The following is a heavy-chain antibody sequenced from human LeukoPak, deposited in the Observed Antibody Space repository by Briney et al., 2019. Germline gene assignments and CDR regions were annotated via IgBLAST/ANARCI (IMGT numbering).Heavy chain of an antibody. CDR3: VRDLGYQLFDP. CDR1: GFMFSNYA. CDR2: ISYDGRNK. Sequence: PGRSLRLSCVASGFMFSNYAMNWVRQTPGKGLEWVPLISYDGRNKYYTDSVKGRFTIARDNSKNTMYLQMNSLRAEDTAAYYCVRDLGYQLFDPWGQGTLVTVSS. D-gene: IGHD2-2*01. V-gene: IGHV3-33*01. J-gene: IGHJ5*02.